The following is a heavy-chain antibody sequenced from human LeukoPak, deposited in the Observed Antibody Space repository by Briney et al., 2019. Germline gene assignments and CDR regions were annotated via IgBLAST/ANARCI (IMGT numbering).Heavy chain of an antibody. CDR3: ARMEASDTAMVTG. CDR2: IYYSGST. V-gene: IGHV4-59*08. CDR1: GGSISSYY. D-gene: IGHD5-18*01. Sequence: SETLSLTCTVSGGSISSYYWSWIRQPPGKGLEWIGYIYYSGSTNYNPSLKSRVTISVDTSKNQFSLKLSSVTAADTAVYYCARMEASDTAMVTGWGQGTLVAVSS. J-gene: IGHJ4*02.